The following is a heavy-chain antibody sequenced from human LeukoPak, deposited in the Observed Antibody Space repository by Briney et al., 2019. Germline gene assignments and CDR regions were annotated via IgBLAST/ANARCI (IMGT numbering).Heavy chain of an antibody. Sequence: QSGGSLRLSCAASGITFSSYGMSWVRQVPGKGLEWVSSISHTGGSPYYADSVKGRFTISRDDAKNSLYLQMNSLRVEDTALYYCARARDQWTSYYYYMDVWGKGTTVTVS. J-gene: IGHJ6*03. CDR2: ISHTGGSP. CDR1: GITFSSYG. D-gene: IGHD5-24*01. CDR3: ARARDQWTSYYYYMDV. V-gene: IGHV3-23*01.